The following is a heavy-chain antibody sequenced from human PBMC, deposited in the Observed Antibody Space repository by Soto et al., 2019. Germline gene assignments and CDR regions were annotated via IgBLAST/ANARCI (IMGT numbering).Heavy chain of an antibody. CDR1: GFTFNTYG. CDR2: IWYDGSLK. Sequence: GGSLRLSCAASGFTFNTYGMHWVRQAPGKGLEWGAVIWYDGSLKYYADSVKGRFTISRDNSKNTLYLQINSLRAEDTAVYYCARARGYTYGPPNYWGQGTLVTVSS. D-gene: IGHD5-18*01. J-gene: IGHJ4*02. CDR3: ARARGYTYGPPNY. V-gene: IGHV3-33*01.